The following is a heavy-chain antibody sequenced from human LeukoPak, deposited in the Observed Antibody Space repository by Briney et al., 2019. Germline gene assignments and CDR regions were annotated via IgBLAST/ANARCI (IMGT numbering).Heavy chain of an antibody. J-gene: IGHJ5*02. D-gene: IGHD5-24*01. Sequence: PGGSLRLSCAASGFTFSRHGMHWVRQAPGKGLEWVAVIWYDGSNKYYADSVKGRFIISRDYFENTLYLQMNSQRVEDTAVYYCARDGEMTSIMSWFDPWGQGTLVTVSS. CDR3: ARDGEMTSIMSWFDP. CDR2: IWYDGSNK. V-gene: IGHV3-33*01. CDR1: GFTFSRHG.